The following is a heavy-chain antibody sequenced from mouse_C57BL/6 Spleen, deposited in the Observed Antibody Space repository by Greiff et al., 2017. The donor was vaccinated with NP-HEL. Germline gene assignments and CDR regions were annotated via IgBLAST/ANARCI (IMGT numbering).Heavy chain of an antibody. J-gene: IGHJ3*01. CDR1: GYSFTGYY. CDR3: ARGGDYDEGFVY. CDR2: INPSTGGT. V-gene: IGHV1-42*01. D-gene: IGHD2-4*01. Sequence: VQLQQSGPELVKPGASVKISCKASGYSFTGYYMNWVKQSPEKSLEWIGEINPSTGGTTYNQKFKAKATLTVDKSSSTAYMQLKSLTSEDSAVYYCARGGDYDEGFVYWGQGTLVTVSA.